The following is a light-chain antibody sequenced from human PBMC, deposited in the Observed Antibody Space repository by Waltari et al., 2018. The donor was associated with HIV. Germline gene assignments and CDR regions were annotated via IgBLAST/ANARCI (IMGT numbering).Light chain of an antibody. J-gene: IGKJ1*01. V-gene: IGKV2-30*01. Sequence: DVVMTQSPLSLPVTLGQPASISCRSRQSLVYSDGNTYLNWFQQRPGQSPRRLIYKVSNRDSVVPDRFSGSGSGTDFTLKISRVEAEDVGVYYCMQGTHWPRTFGQGTKVEIK. CDR1: QSLVYSDGNTY. CDR2: KVS. CDR3: MQGTHWPRT.